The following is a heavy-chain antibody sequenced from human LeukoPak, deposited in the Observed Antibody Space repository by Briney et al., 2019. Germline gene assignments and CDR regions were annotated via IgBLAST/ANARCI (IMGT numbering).Heavy chain of an antibody. J-gene: IGHJ4*02. CDR2: IRYDGSNK. CDR3: AKDKWADYYDSSGYYFDY. CDR1: GFTFSSYG. D-gene: IGHD3-22*01. V-gene: IGHV3-30*02. Sequence: GGSLRLSCAASGFTFSSYGMHWVRQAPGKGLEWVAFIRYDGSNKYYADSVKGRFTISRDNSKNTLYLQMNSLRAEDTAVYYCAKDKWADYYDSSGYYFDYWGQGTLVTVSS.